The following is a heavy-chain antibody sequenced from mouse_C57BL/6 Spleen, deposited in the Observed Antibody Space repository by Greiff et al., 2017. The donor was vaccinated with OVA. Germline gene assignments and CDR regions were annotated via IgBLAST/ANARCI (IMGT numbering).Heavy chain of an antibody. J-gene: IGHJ2*01. Sequence: EESGPGLVKPSQSLSLTCSVTGYSITSGYYWNWIRQFPGNKLEWMGYISYDGSNNYNPSLKNRISITRDTSKNQFFLKLNSVTTEDTATYYCARDLNWGQGTTLTVSS. CDR3: ARDLN. CDR2: ISYDGSN. V-gene: IGHV3-6*01. CDR1: GYSITSGYY.